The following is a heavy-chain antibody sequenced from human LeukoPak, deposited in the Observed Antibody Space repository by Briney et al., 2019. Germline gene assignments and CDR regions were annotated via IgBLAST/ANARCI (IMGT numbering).Heavy chain of an antibody. D-gene: IGHD6-13*01. CDR1: GFTFSDYY. CDR2: ISSSGSTI. V-gene: IGHV3-11*04. J-gene: IGHJ6*03. Sequence: GGSLRLSCAASGFTFSDYYMSWIRQAPGKGLEWVSYISSSGSTIYYADSVKGRFTISRDNAKNSLYLQMNSLRAEDTAVYYCARDKYSSWYDREDYYFYMDVWGKGTTVTVSS. CDR3: ARDKYSSWYDREDYYFYMDV.